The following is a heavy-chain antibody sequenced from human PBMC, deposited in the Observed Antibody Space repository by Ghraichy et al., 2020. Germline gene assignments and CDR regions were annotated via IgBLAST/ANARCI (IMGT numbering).Heavy chain of an antibody. D-gene: IGHD3-9*01. CDR2: ISGSGGST. CDR3: AKSGYDILTGPHYFDY. CDR1: GFTFSSYA. V-gene: IGHV3-23*01. J-gene: IGHJ4*02. Sequence: GGSLRLSCAASGFTFSSYAMSWVRQAPGKGLEWVSAISGSGGSTYYADSVKGRFTISRDNSKNTLYLQMNRLRAEDTAVYYCAKSGYDILTGPHYFDYWGQGTLVTVSS.